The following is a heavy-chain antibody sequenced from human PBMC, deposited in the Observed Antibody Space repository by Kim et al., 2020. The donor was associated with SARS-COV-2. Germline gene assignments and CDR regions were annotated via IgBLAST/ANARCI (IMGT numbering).Heavy chain of an antibody. J-gene: IGHJ4*02. CDR2: INHSGST. V-gene: IGHV4-34*01. D-gene: IGHD6-6*01. CDR3: ARGHSSSAY. Sequence: SETLSLTCAVYGGSFSGYYWSWIRQPPGKGLEWIGEINHSGSTNYNPSLKSRVTISVDTSKNQFSLKLSSVTAADTAVYYCARGHSSSAYWGQGTLVTVSS. CDR1: GGSFSGYY.